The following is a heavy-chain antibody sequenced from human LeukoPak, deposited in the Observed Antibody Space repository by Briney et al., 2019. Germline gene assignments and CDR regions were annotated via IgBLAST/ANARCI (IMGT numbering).Heavy chain of an antibody. Sequence: GGSLRLSCAASGFTVSSNYMSWVRQAPGKGLEWVSVIYSGGSTYYADSVKGRFTISRDNSKNTLYLQMNSLRAEDTAVYYCAKVQGYYYGMDVWGQGTTVTVSS. CDR1: GFTVSSNY. CDR3: AKVQGYYYGMDV. V-gene: IGHV3-53*01. CDR2: IYSGGST. J-gene: IGHJ6*02.